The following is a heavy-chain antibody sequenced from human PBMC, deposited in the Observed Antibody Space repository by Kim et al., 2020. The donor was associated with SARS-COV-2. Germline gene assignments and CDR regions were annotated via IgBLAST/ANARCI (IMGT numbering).Heavy chain of an antibody. V-gene: IGHV5-51*01. J-gene: IGHJ6*02. CDR3: ARNNFGYSSGWYYYYGMDV. D-gene: IGHD6-19*01. CDR1: GYSFTSYW. CDR2: IYPGDSDT. Sequence: GESLKISCKGSGYSFTSYWIGWVRQMPGKGLEWMGIIYPGDSDTRYSPSFQGQVTISADKSISTAYLQWSSLKASDTAMYYCARNNFGYSSGWYYYYGMDVWCQGTTVSVSS.